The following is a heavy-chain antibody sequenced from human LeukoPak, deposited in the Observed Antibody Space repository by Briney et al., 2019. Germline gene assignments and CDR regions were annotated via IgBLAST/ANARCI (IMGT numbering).Heavy chain of an antibody. J-gene: IGHJ4*02. CDR1: GGSISSYY. V-gene: IGHV4-59*01. CDR2: IYYSGST. Sequence: PSETLSLXCTVSGGSISSYYWSWIRQPPGKGLEWIGYIYYSGSTNYNPSLKSRVTISVDTSKNQFSLKLSSVTAADTAVYYCARDGGARGVDYWGQGTLVTVSS. CDR3: ARDGGARGVDY. D-gene: IGHD1-26*01.